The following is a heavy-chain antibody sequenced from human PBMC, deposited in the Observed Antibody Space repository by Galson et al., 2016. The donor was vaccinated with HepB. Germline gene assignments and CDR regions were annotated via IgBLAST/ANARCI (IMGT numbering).Heavy chain of an antibody. CDR2: IYWDDDQ. CDR3: ARLTWRGRDSRGNLFLFDY. CDR1: GFSLLTNGVG. J-gene: IGHJ4*02. Sequence: PALVKPTQTLTLACTFSGFSLLTNGVGVGWIRQTPGQALEWLALIYWDDDQRYSPSLRSRPTLTKDIRKNQVVLTMTDIDPVDAGTFYCARLTWRGRDSRGNLFLFDYWGQGIRVTVSS. V-gene: IGHV2-5*02. D-gene: IGHD4-23*01.